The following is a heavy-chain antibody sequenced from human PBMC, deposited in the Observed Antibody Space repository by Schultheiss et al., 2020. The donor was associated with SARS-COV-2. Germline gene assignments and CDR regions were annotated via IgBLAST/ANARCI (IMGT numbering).Heavy chain of an antibody. CDR1: GFTFSSYG. V-gene: IGHV3-23*01. D-gene: IGHD4-23*01. CDR2: ISGSGGST. J-gene: IGHJ6*03. Sequence: GGSLRLSCAASGFTFSSYGMHWVRQAPGKGLEWVSAISGSGGSTYYADSVKGRFTISRDNSKNTLYLQMNSLRAEDTAVYYCAKDMGNSPVYYYYYMDVWGQGTTVTVSS. CDR3: AKDMGNSPVYYYYYMDV.